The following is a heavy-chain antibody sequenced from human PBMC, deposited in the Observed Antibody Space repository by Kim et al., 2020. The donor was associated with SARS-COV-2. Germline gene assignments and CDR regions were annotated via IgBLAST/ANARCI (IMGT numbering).Heavy chain of an antibody. V-gene: IGHV4-34*01. J-gene: IGHJ5*02. CDR3: ARRWGTAAAGTWFSCLDP. Sequence: SETLSLTCGVSGGTFTGYQWRWMRQPPGKGLEWIGEINHAGGTNYNASLQGRVSISIDMSNNQLSLILTSVTAADTAVYYCARRWGTAAAGTWFSCLDP. CDR1: GGTFTGYQ. CDR2: INHAGGT. D-gene: IGHD6-13*01.